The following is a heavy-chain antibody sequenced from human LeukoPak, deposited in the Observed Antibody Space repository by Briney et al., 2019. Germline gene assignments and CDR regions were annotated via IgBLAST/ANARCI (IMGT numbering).Heavy chain of an antibody. D-gene: IGHD2-2*01. V-gene: IGHV1-18*01. CDR1: GYTFTSYG. CDR3: ARESDCSSTSCFDY. CDR2: ISAYNGNT. Sequence: ASVKVSCKASGYTFTSYGISWVRQAPGQGLEWMGWISAYNGNTNYAQKLQGRVTMTTDTSTSTAYMELRSLRSDDAALYYCARESDCSSTSCFDYWGQGTLVTVSS. J-gene: IGHJ4*02.